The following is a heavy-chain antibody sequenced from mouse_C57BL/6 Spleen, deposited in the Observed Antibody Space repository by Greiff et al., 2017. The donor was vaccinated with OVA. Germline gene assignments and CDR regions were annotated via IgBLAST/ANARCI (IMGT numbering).Heavy chain of an antibody. D-gene: IGHD1-1*01. CDR3: ARNTGGNYFDY. CDR1: GYTFTSYW. Sequence: QVQLQQPGAELVMPGASVKLSCKASGYTFTSYWMHWVKQRPGQGLEWIGEIDPSDSYTNYNQKFKGKSTLTVDKSSSTAYMQLSSLTSEDSAVYYCARNTGGNYFDYWGQGTTLTVSS. J-gene: IGHJ2*01. V-gene: IGHV1-69*01. CDR2: IDPSDSYT.